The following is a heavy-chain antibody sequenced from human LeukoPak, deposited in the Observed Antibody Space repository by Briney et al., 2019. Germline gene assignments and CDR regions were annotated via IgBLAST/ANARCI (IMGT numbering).Heavy chain of an antibody. CDR2: IKQDGSEK. V-gene: IGHV3-7*01. CDR3: ARGGDYYGGSGNYWDF. D-gene: IGHD3-22*01. CDR1: GFTFSNYW. J-gene: IGHJ4*02. Sequence: PGGSLRLSCAASGFTFSNYWMNWVRQAPGKGLEWVANIKQDGSEKYYVDSVEGRFTISRDNAKNSLYLQMNSLRAEDTAVYYCARGGDYYGGSGNYWDFWGQGTLVTVSS.